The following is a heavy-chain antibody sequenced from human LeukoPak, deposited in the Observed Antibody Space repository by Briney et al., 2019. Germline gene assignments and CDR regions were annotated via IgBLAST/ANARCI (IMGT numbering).Heavy chain of an antibody. Sequence: ASETLSLTCAVYGGSFSGYYWSWIRQPPGKGLEWIGEINHSGSTIYNPSLKSRVTISVDTSKNQFSLKLSSVTAADTAVYYCARLSDSSSHNWFDPWGQGTLVTVSS. CDR1: GGSFSGYY. CDR3: ARLSDSSSHNWFDP. D-gene: IGHD6-6*01. CDR2: INHSGST. V-gene: IGHV4-34*01. J-gene: IGHJ5*02.